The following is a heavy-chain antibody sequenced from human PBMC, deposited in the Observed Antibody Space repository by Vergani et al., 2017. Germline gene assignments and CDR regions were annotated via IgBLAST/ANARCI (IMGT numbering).Heavy chain of an antibody. CDR3: ARVGTSSNRDYFDY. CDR2: INPNSGGT. V-gene: IGHV1-2*02. J-gene: IGHJ4*02. D-gene: IGHD2-2*01. CDR1: GYTFTDYF. Sequence: QVQLVQSGAEVKKPGASVKVSCKASGYTFTDYFMHWVRQAPGQGLEWMGWINPNSGGTNYAQKLQGRVTMTRDTSISTAYMKLSNLRSDDTAVYYCARVGTSSNRDYFDYWGQGTLVTGSA.